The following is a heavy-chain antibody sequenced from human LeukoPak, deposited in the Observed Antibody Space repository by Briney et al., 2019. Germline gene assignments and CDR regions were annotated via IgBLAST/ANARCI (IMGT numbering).Heavy chain of an antibody. CDR3: ASAAATMTNLRLVDY. Sequence: GGSLRLSCTASGLTFRNYAMQWVRQAPGKGLEWVTVISSDGSNRFYTDSVKGRFTISRDNSMNTLYLQMNSLNTEDTAVYYCASAAATMTNLRLVDYWGQGTLVTVSS. CDR1: GLTFRNYA. CDR2: ISSDGSNR. J-gene: IGHJ4*02. V-gene: IGHV3-30-3*01. D-gene: IGHD4-17*01.